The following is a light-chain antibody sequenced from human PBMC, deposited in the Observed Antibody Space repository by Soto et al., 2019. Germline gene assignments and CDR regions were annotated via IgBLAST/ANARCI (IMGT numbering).Light chain of an antibody. Sequence: EIVLTQSPGTLSLSPGERATLSCRASQSVSSSDFAWYQQKPGQAPRLLISGASSRATGIPYRFSGSGSGTYVTLTISILETEDFAVYYFHEYGSAPQKLGQGAKVEIK. CDR1: QSVSSSD. V-gene: IGKV3-20*01. CDR2: GAS. J-gene: IGKJ1*01. CDR3: HEYGSAPQK.